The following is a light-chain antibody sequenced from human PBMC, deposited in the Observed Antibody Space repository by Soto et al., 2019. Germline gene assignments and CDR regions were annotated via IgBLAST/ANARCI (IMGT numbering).Light chain of an antibody. V-gene: IGKV3-20*01. CDR2: GAS. Sequence: EIVMTHSPATLSVSPVEISTLSCRASQSVSSNLAWYQQKPGQALRLLIYGASSRATGIPDRFSGSGSGTDFTLTISRLEPEDFAVYYCQQYVSSPWAFGQGTKV. J-gene: IGKJ1*01. CDR3: QQYVSSPWA. CDR1: QSVSSN.